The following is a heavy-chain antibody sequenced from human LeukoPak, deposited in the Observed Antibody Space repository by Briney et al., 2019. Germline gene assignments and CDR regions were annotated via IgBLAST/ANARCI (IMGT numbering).Heavy chain of an antibody. V-gene: IGHV4-38-2*02. CDR3: ARRGRVEEGRYFDWSYTQGWFDP. CDR2: IYHSGST. J-gene: IGHJ5*02. CDR1: GYSISSGYY. D-gene: IGHD3-9*01. Sequence: SETLSLTCTVSGYSISSGYYWGWIRQPPGKGLEWIGSIYHSGSTYYNPSLKSRVTISVDTSKNQFSLKLSSVTAADTAVYYCARRGRVEEGRYFDWSYTQGWFDPWGQGTLVTVSS.